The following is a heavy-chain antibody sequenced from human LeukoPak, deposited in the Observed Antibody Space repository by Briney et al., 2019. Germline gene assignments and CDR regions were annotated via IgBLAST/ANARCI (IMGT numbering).Heavy chain of an antibody. CDR3: AKGLWFGEFHRGFDP. J-gene: IGHJ5*02. V-gene: IGHV3-23*01. CDR2: ISGSGGST. D-gene: IGHD3-10*01. Sequence: GGSLRLSCAASRFSFSSYAMSWVRQAPGKGLEWMSAISGSGGSTYYADSVKGRFTISRDNSKNTLYLQMNSLRAEDTAVYYCAKGLWFGEFHRGFDPWGQGTLVTVSS. CDR1: RFSFSSYA.